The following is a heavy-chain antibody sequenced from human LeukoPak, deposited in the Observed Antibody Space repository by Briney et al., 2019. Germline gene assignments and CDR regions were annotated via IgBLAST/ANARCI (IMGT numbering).Heavy chain of an antibody. CDR2: IYNSAST. Sequence: PSETLSLTCTVSGGSISSGTYYWAWIRQSPGKGLEWIGSIYNSASTYYNPSFKSRVTLSVDTSRNQFSLNVRSVTAADTGMYYCATNKTMMTTAGLFDPWGQGTLVSVSS. D-gene: IGHD4-17*01. CDR3: ATNKTMMTTAGLFDP. V-gene: IGHV4-39*01. CDR1: GGSISSGTYY. J-gene: IGHJ5*02.